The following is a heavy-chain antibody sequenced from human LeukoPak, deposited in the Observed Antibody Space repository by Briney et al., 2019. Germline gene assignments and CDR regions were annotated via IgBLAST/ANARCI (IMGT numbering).Heavy chain of an antibody. CDR2: IHYSGST. CDR3: ARGELLYDY. CDR1: GDSLSSGDYY. Sequence: SQTLPLTCTVSGDSLSSGDYYWTWIRQPPGKGLEWIGYIHYSGSTYYSPSLKSGVTISVDTSKNQFSLKLKSVTPADTALYYCARGELLYDYWGQGTLVTVSS. D-gene: IGHD2-15*01. V-gene: IGHV4-30-4*01. J-gene: IGHJ4*02.